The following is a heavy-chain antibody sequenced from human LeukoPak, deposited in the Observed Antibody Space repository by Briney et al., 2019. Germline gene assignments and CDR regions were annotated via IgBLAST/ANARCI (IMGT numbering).Heavy chain of an antibody. CDR1: GFTFRTYW. J-gene: IGHJ4*02. D-gene: IGHD6-13*01. V-gene: IGHV3-7*03. CDR2: IKQDGSEK. CDR3: ARPRDSGWSKTWDY. Sequence: GGSLRLSCQGSGFTFRTYWMTWVRQAPGKGLEWVANIKQDGSEKYYVDSVKGRFTISRDNAQNSLYLQMNSLRAEDTAVYYCARPRDSGWSKTWDYWGQGTLVTVSS.